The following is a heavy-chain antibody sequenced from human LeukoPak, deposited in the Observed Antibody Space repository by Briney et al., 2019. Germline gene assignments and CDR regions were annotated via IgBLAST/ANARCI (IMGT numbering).Heavy chain of an antibody. CDR1: GFSFSNYG. D-gene: IGHD3-10*01. Sequence: GRSLRLSCAASGFSFSNYGMHWVRQAPGKGLEWVAVIWYDGSNKYYADSVKGRFTISRDNSKNTLYLQMNSLRAEDTAVYYCATTPGAYYYYHMDVWGQGTTVTVSS. V-gene: IGHV3-33*08. CDR3: ATTPGAYYYYHMDV. CDR2: IWYDGSNK. J-gene: IGHJ6*02.